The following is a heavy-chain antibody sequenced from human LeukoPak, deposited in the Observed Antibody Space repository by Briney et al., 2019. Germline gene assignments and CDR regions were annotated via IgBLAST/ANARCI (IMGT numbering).Heavy chain of an antibody. J-gene: IGHJ4*02. D-gene: IGHD5-12*01. V-gene: IGHV3-15*01. Sequence: PGGSLRLSCAASGFTFSNAWMSWVRQAPGKGLEWVGRIKSKTDGGTTDYAAPVKGRFTISRDDSKNTLYLQMNSLKTEDTAVYYCTTFSGYDLGLDYWGQGTLVTVSS. CDR1: GFTFSNAW. CDR3: TTFSGYDLGLDY. CDR2: IKSKTDGGTT.